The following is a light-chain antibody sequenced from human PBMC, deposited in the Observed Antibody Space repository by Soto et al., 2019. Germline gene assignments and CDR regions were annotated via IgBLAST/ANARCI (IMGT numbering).Light chain of an antibody. CDR3: QQYGSSPWT. CDR1: QSVSSSY. V-gene: IGKV3-20*01. Sequence: ESVLTHSPGTLSLYPGERATLSCRASQSVSSSYLAWYQQKPGQAPRLLIYGASSRATGIPDRFSGSGSGTDFTLTISRLEPEDFAVYYCQQYGSSPWTFGQGTKVDIK. J-gene: IGKJ1*01. CDR2: GAS.